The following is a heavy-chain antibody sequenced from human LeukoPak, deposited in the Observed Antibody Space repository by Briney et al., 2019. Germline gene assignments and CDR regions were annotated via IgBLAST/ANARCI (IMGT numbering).Heavy chain of an antibody. CDR2: IIPIFGTA. V-gene: IGHV1-69*13. D-gene: IGHD2-2*01. CDR3: ARDLIKYQLLRGGDAFDI. J-gene: IGHJ3*02. CDR1: GYTFTSYY. Sequence: GASVKVSCKASGYTFTSYYMHWVRQAPGQGLEWMGGIIPIFGTANYAQKFQGRVTITADESTSTAYMELSSLRSEDTAVYYCARDLIKYQLLRGGDAFDIWGQGTMVTVSS.